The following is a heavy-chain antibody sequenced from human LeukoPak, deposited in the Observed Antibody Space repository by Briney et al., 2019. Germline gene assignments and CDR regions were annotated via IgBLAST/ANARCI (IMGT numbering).Heavy chain of an antibody. D-gene: IGHD6-19*01. CDR2: IWYDGSNK. V-gene: IGHV3-33*08. Sequence: GGSLRLSCAASGFTVSSNYMSWVRQAPGKGLEWVAVIWYDGSNKYYADSVKGRFTISRDNSKNTLYLQMNSLRAEDTAVYYCARDLGSGWPGDYWGQGTLVTVSS. J-gene: IGHJ4*02. CDR1: GFTVSSNY. CDR3: ARDLGSGWPGDY.